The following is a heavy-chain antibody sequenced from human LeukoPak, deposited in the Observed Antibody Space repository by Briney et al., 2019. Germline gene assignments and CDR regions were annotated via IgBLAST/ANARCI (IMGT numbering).Heavy chain of an antibody. CDR1: GFTFSSYG. J-gene: IGHJ4*02. CDR2: ISYDGSNK. D-gene: IGHD3-10*01. Sequence: GRSLRLSCAASGFTFSSYGMHWVRQAPGKGLDWVAVISYDGSNKYYADSVKGRFTISRDNSKNTLHLQMNSLRAEDTAVYYCAKGLAGGYYGSGSYYWGQGTLVTVSS. CDR3: AKGLAGGYYGSGSYY. V-gene: IGHV3-30*18.